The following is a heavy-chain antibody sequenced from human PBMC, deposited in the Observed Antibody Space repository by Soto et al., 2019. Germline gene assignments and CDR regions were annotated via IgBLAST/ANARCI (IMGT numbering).Heavy chain of an antibody. CDR3: TTGRVSSSLYFDS. CDR2: IKSKTDGGTT. CDR1: GITFSNVW. Sequence: EVQLVESGGGLVKPGGTLRVSCAASGITFSNVWMTWVRQAPGKGLEWVGRIKSKTDGGTTDYGGPVRGRFTISRDDSNNTLYLQMNSLKTEDTAVYYCTTGRVSSSLYFDSWGQGTLVTVSS. D-gene: IGHD6-6*01. J-gene: IGHJ4*02. V-gene: IGHV3-15*01.